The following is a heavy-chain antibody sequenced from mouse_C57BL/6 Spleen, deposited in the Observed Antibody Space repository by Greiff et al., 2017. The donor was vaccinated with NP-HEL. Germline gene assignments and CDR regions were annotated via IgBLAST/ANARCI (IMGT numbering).Heavy chain of an antibody. CDR3: ARGGYYGDFDG. CDR2: IYPGSGNT. V-gene: IGHV1-66*01. D-gene: IGHD2-3*01. CDR1: GYSFTSYY. Sequence: QVQLQQSGPELVKPGASVQISCKASGYSFTSYYIHWVKQRPGQGLEWIGWIYPGSGNTKYNEQFKGKATLTADTSSSTAYMQLSSLTSEDSAVYYCARGGYYGDFDGWGTGTTVTVSS. J-gene: IGHJ1*03.